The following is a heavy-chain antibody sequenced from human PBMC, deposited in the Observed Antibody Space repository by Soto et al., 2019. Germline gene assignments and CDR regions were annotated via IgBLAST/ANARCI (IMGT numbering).Heavy chain of an antibody. CDR1: GFTFITYW. J-gene: IGHJ4*02. CDR2: IKQDGSEK. V-gene: IGHV3-7*03. D-gene: IGHD3-16*01. Sequence: PGGSLRLSCAASGFTFITYWMTWVRQAQGKGLEWVANIKQDGSEKYYVDSVKGRFTIPRDNAKNSVYLQMNSLRAEDPAVYYCVRAYGRSYFDYWGQGTLVTAPQ. CDR3: VRAYGRSYFDY.